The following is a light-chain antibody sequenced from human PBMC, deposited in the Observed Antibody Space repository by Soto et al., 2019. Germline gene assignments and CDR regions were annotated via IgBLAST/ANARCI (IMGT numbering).Light chain of an antibody. CDR1: SSDVGGYNY. Sequence: QSALTQPASVSGSPGQSITISCTGTSSDVGGYNYVSWYQQHPGKAPKLMIYDVSNRPSGVSNRFSGSKSGNTASLTISGLQAEDEADYYCSSYTSSSPYVFGTGTKRTVL. V-gene: IGLV2-14*01. CDR2: DVS. CDR3: SSYTSSSPYV. J-gene: IGLJ1*01.